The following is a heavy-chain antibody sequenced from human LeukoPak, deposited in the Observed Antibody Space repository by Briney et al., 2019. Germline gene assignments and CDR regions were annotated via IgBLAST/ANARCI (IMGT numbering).Heavy chain of an antibody. CDR3: VQTTGWPGFDY. Sequence: TSETLSLTCTTSGVSISRFDWSWVRQPPGKGLEWIGNIYSGVPTYFNPSLKSRVIISVDTSKNQSSLNLTSVPAADTAMYYCVQTTGWPGFDYWGQGILVTVSS. CDR1: GVSISRFD. D-gene: IGHD1-1*01. V-gene: IGHV4-4*09. CDR2: IYSGVPT. J-gene: IGHJ4*02.